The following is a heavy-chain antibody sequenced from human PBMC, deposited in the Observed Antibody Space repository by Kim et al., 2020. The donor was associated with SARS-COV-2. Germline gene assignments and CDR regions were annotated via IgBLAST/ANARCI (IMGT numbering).Heavy chain of an antibody. CDR1: GGSFSGYY. J-gene: IGHJ6*02. CDR2: INHSGST. Sequence: SETLSLTCAVYGGSFSGYYWSWIRQPPGKGLEWIGEINHSGSTNYNPSLKSRVTISVDTSKNQFSLKLSSVTAADTAVYYCASDLRSNYYYYYGMDVWGQGTPVTVSS. CDR3: ASDLRSNYYYYYGMDV. V-gene: IGHV4-34*01.